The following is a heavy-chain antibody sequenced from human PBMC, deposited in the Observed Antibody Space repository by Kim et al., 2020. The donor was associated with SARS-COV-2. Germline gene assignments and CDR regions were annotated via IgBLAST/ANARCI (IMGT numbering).Heavy chain of an antibody. J-gene: IGHJ4*02. CDR2: INPNSGGT. CDR1: GYTFTGYY. D-gene: IGHD6-13*01. V-gene: IGHV1-2*02. CDR3: ARVNIAGQKATDY. Sequence: ASVKVSCKASGYTFTGYYMHWVRQAPGQGLEWMGWINPNSGGTKYAQKFQGRVTMTRDTSISTAYMELSRLRSDDTAVYYCARVNIAGQKATDYWGQGTLVTVSS.